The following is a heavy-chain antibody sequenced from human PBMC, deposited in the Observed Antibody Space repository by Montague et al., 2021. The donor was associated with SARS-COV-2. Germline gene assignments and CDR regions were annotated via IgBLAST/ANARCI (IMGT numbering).Heavy chain of an antibody. CDR1: GVSVTDYY. Sequence: SETLSLTCTVSGVSVTDYYWSWIRQPPGKGLEWVGDVLYNNGTNFNPTLNIRVAISVDTSKKQFSLRLTSVTAADTALYYCERHPHYDGLNGPPDFWGQGTLVTVSS. J-gene: IGHJ4*02. CDR2: VLYNNGT. CDR3: ERHPHYDGLNGPPDF. D-gene: IGHD3-9*01. V-gene: IGHV4-59*08.